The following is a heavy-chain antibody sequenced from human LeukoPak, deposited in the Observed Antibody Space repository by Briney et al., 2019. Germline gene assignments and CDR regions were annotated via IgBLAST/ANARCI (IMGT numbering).Heavy chain of an antibody. V-gene: IGHV3-30*02. J-gene: IGHJ4*02. CDR3: AKDFDSSGYYYGSIDY. D-gene: IGHD3-22*01. CDR2: IWYDGSNK. Sequence: GGSLRLSCAASGFTFSSYGTRWVRRAPGEGLEWGAFIWYDGSNKYYVDSVKGRFTISRDNSKNTLYLQMNSLRAEDTAVYYCAKDFDSSGYYYGSIDYWGQGTLVTVSS. CDR1: GFTFSSYG.